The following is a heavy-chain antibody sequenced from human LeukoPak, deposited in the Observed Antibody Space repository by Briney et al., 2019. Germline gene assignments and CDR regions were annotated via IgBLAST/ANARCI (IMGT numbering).Heavy chain of an antibody. Sequence: GGSLRLSCAASGFTFSSYAMSWVRQAPGKGLEWVSAISGSGGSTYYADSVKGRFTISRDNSKNTLYLQMNSLRAEDTAIYYCAKGSGYYPEYFQHWGQGTLVTVSS. CDR3: AKGSGYYPEYFQH. D-gene: IGHD3-22*01. CDR2: ISGSGGST. J-gene: IGHJ1*01. V-gene: IGHV3-23*01. CDR1: GFTFSSYA.